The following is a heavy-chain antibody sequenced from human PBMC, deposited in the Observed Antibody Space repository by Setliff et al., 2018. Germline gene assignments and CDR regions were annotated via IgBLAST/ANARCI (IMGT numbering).Heavy chain of an antibody. Sequence: GGSLRLSCAASAFPFSISSMHWVRQAPGKGLEWVAMIWFDGSNTHYPGSVKGRFTVSRDNSKNMVYLQMNSLRVDDTAVYYCVRDPPNSGWAFDYWGQGTLVTVSS. J-gene: IGHJ4*02. CDR2: IWFDGSNT. V-gene: IGHV3-33*08. D-gene: IGHD6-19*01. CDR3: VRDPPNSGWAFDY. CDR1: AFPFSISS.